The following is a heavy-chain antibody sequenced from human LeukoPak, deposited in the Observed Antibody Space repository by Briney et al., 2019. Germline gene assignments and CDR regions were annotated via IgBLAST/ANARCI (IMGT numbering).Heavy chain of an antibody. CDR3: ARVQNYYDSSGYYSRLDNWYFDL. V-gene: IGHV3-13*01. CDR1: GFTFSSYD. D-gene: IGHD3-22*01. CDR2: IGTAGDT. J-gene: IGHJ2*01. Sequence: GGSLRLSCAASGFTFSSYDMHWVRQATGKGLEWVSAIGTAGDTYYPGSVKGRFTISRENAKNSLYLQMNSLRAGDTAVYYCARVQNYYDSSGYYSRLDNWYFDLWGRGTLVTVSS.